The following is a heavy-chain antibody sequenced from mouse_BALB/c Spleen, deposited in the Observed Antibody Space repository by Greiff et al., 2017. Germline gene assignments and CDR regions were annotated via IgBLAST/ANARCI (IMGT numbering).Heavy chain of an antibody. Sequence: VKLQESGPELVKPGASVKISCKASGYTFTNYWLGWVKQRPGHGLEWIGDIYPGGGYTNYNEKFKGKATLTADTSSSTAYMQLSSLTSEDSAVYFCARSYDYDGRPWFAYWGQGTLVTVSA. CDR3: ARSYDYDGRPWFAY. V-gene: IGHV1-63*02. CDR2: IYPGGGYT. CDR1: GYTFTNYW. J-gene: IGHJ3*01. D-gene: IGHD2-4*01.